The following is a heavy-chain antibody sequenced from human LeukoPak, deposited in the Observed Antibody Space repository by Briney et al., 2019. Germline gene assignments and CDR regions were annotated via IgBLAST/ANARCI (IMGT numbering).Heavy chain of an antibody. J-gene: IGHJ3*02. Sequence: ASVKVSCKASGYPFSSYGISWVRQAPGQRLEWMGWISAYNGNTNYAQKFQGRVTMITDTSTSTAYMELKSPRSDDTAVYYCARDGFFGSGIVGAFDIWGQGTMVTVSS. CDR2: ISAYNGNT. CDR1: GYPFSSYG. V-gene: IGHV1-18*01. D-gene: IGHD3-10*01. CDR3: ARDGFFGSGIVGAFDI.